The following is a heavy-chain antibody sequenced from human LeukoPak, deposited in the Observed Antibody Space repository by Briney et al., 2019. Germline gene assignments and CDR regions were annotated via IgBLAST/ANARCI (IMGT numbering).Heavy chain of an antibody. CDR2: IHSGGST. V-gene: IGHV3-66*01. J-gene: IGHJ3*02. Sequence: GGSLRLSCAASGFTVSSNYMSWVRQAPGKGLEWVSVIHSGGSTYYADSVKGRFTISRDNAKNSLYLQMNSLRAEDTAVYYCAREGVRDYYDSSGYSPDAFDIWGQGTMVTVSS. D-gene: IGHD3-22*01. CDR3: AREGVRDYYDSSGYSPDAFDI. CDR1: GFTVSSNY.